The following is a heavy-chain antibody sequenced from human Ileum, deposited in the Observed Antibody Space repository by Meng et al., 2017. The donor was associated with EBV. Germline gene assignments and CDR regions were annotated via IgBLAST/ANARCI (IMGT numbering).Heavy chain of an antibody. J-gene: IGHJ4*02. V-gene: IGHV1-18*01. CDR1: DYTFMGYG. CDR2: LGAHDGDT. Sequence: QFHLVQSGAEVKKPGASVKVSCKASDYTFMGYGVSWVRQAPGQGLKWMAWLGAHDGDTSHAPKFQGRVTVSADRPTATAYMDFRSLRSDDTAVYYCARGTPGRSYSDYWGQGTLVTVSS. D-gene: IGHD3-10*01. CDR3: ARGTPGRSYSDY.